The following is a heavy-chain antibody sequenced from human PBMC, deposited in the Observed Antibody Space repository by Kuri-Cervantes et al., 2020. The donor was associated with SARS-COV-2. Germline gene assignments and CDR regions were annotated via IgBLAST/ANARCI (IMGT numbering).Heavy chain of an antibody. Sequence: KVSCKASGYRFTTFWIGWVRQMPGKGLEWMGTIYPGDSDTRYSPSFQGQVTISADKSISTAYLQWSSLKASDTAMYYCARSPSPEPHSYGYVGWFDPWGQGTLVTVSS. CDR1: GYRFTTFW. J-gene: IGHJ5*02. D-gene: IGHD5-18*01. V-gene: IGHV5-51*01. CDR3: ARSPSPEPHSYGYVGWFDP. CDR2: IYPGDSDT.